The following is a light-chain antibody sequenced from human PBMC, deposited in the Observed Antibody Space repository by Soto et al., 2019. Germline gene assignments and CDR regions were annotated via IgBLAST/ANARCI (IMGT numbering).Light chain of an antibody. J-gene: IGKJ1*01. CDR2: GAS. CDR1: QSLSSN. CDR3: QKYDSVPWS. Sequence: EIVMTQSPSTLSVSPGERAALSCRASQSLSSNLAWYQQKPGQAPRLLIYGASTRATGIPPRFSGSGSGTEFTLTINSLQPEDVATYFCQKYDSVPWSFGQGTRVEI. V-gene: IGKV3-15*01.